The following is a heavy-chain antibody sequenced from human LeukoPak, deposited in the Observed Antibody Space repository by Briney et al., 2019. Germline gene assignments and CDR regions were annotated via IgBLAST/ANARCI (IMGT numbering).Heavy chain of an antibody. V-gene: IGHV3-48*01. CDR2: ISSSSSTI. CDR3: AKSTIWGTRRDGYNNDGGAFDI. J-gene: IGHJ3*02. D-gene: IGHD5-24*01. CDR1: GFTFSNYN. Sequence: PGGSLRLSCAASGFTFSNYNMNWVRQAPGKGLEWVSYISSSSSTIYYADSVKGRFTISRDNAKNSLYLQMNSLRAEDTAVYYCAKSTIWGTRRDGYNNDGGAFDIWGQGTMVTVSS.